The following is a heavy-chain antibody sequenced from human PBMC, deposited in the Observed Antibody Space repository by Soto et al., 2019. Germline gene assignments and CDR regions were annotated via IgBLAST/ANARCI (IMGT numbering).Heavy chain of an antibody. D-gene: IGHD3-10*01. CDR3: AREGVRGVINSGWFDP. Sequence: QVQLQESGPGLVRPSETLSLTCTVSGGSISTYYWSWIRQPPGKGLEWIGYIYYSGSTNYNPTLKSRATISVDTSKSQFSLNLSSVTAADTAVYYCAREGVRGVINSGWFDPWGQGTLVTVSP. V-gene: IGHV4-59*01. CDR2: IYYSGST. J-gene: IGHJ5*02. CDR1: GGSISTYY.